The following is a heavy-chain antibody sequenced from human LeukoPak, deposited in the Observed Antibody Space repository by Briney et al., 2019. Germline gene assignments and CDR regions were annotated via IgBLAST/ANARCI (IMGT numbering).Heavy chain of an antibody. Sequence: SETLSLTCSVSGDNMRDGGYYWSWIRQSPVKGLEWIGYIYHSGTVSYNPSLKSRVTISVDTSKNQFSLELTSVSAADTAVYYCARQFSIFGVVKHYYFDYWGQGTLVTVSS. CDR3: ARQFSIFGVVKHYYFDY. V-gene: IGHV4-30-2*06. D-gene: IGHD3-3*01. CDR2: IYHSGTV. CDR1: GDNMRDGGYY. J-gene: IGHJ4*02.